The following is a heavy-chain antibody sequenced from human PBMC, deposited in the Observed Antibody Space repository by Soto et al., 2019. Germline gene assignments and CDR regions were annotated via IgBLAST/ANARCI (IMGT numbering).Heavy chain of an antibody. J-gene: IGHJ5*02. CDR2: IHYSGST. D-gene: IGHD6-6*01. V-gene: IGHV4-59*01. Sequence: SETLSLTCTVSGGSLSDYYWTWIRQPPGKGLEWIGYIHYSGSTNYNPSLKSRVTISVDTSKNQFSLKLRSVTAADTAMYHCARGGIAARKGRWFDPWGQGAPVTVS. CDR3: ARGGIAARKGRWFDP. CDR1: GGSLSDYY.